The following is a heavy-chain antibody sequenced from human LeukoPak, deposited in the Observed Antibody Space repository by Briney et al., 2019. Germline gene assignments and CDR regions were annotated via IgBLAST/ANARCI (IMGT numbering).Heavy chain of an antibody. CDR3: AREDSGSYSEYFQH. CDR2: IIPIFGTA. CDR1: GGTFSSYA. J-gene: IGHJ1*01. D-gene: IGHD1-26*01. V-gene: IGHV1-69*06. Sequence: ASVKVSCKASGGTFSSYAISWVRQAPGQGLEWMGGIIPIFGTANYAQKFQGRVTITADKSTSTAYMELSRLRSEDTAVYYCAREDSGSYSEYFQHWGQGTLVTVSS.